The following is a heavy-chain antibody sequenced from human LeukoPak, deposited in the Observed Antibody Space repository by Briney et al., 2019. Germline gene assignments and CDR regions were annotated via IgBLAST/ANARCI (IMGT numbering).Heavy chain of an antibody. V-gene: IGHV4-38-2*02. CDR1: GYSISSGYY. CDR2: IYHSGST. D-gene: IGHD3-22*01. CDR3: ARDYYDSSGPPRAFDY. Sequence: PSETLSLTCAVSGYSISSGYYWGWIRQPPGKGLEWIGSIYHSGSTYYNPSLKSRVTISVDTSKNQFSLKLSSATAADTAVYYCARDYYDSSGPPRAFDYWGQGTLVTVSS. J-gene: IGHJ4*02.